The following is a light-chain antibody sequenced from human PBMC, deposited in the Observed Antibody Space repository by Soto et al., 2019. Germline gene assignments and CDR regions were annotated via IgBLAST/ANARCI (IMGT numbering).Light chain of an antibody. CDR3: QQRSDWPPT. CDR2: DAS. V-gene: IGKV3D-20*02. Sequence: EIVLTQSPGTLSLSPGERATLSCRASQSVSSSYLAWYQQNPGQAPRLLIFDASNRATGIPARFSGSGSGTDFILTISSLEPEDFAVYYCQQRSDWPPTFGQGTKVDIK. CDR1: QSVSSSY. J-gene: IGKJ1*01.